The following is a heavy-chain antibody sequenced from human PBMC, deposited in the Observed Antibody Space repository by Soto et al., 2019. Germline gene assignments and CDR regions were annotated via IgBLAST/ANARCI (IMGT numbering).Heavy chain of an antibody. CDR1: GYSFTSYW. CDR2: IYPGDSDT. Sequence: GESLKISCKGSGYSFTSYWIGWVRQMPGKGLEWMGIIYPGDSDTRYSPSFQGQVTISADKSISTAYLQWSSLKASDTAMYYCARQRDTVTTDYYYGMDVWGQGTTVTVSS. V-gene: IGHV5-51*01. J-gene: IGHJ6*02. D-gene: IGHD4-4*01. CDR3: ARQRDTVTTDYYYGMDV.